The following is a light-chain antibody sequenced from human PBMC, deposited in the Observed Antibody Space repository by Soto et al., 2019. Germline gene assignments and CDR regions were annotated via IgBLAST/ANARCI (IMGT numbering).Light chain of an antibody. CDR3: MQALQSPYT. CDR1: QSLLYSKGNNY. V-gene: IGKV2-28*01. J-gene: IGKJ2*01. CDR2: LGS. Sequence: DIVMTQSPLSLPVTPGEPASISCRSSQSLLYSKGNNYLDWYLQKPGQSPQLLIFLGSSRASGVPDRFSGSGSGTYFTLRISRVEAEDVGVYYCMQALQSPYTFGQGTKLEIK.